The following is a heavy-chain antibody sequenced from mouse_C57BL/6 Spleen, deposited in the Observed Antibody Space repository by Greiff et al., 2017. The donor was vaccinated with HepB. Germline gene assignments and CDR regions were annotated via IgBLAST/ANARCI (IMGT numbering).Heavy chain of an antibody. D-gene: IGHD1-1*01. CDR3: ARAIEDYYGSSYDYFDV. CDR1: GYAFTNYL. J-gene: IGHJ1*03. V-gene: IGHV1-54*01. Sequence: QVQLKQSGAELVRPGTSVKVSCKASGYAFTNYLIEWVKQRPGQGLEWIGVINPGSGGTNYNEKFKGKATLTADKSSSTAYMQLSSLTSEDSAVYFCARAIEDYYGSSYDYFDVWGTGTTVTVSS. CDR2: INPGSGGT.